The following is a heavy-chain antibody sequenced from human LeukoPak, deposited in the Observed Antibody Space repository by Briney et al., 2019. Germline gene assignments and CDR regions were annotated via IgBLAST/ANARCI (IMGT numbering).Heavy chain of an antibody. J-gene: IGHJ4*02. Sequence: PGGSLRLSCAASGFTFSSYEMNWVRQASGKGLEWVSYISSSGSTIYYADSVKGRFTISRDNAKNSLYLQMNSLRAEDTAVYYCARDGGIWFGELKTPYYFDYWGQGTLVTVSS. D-gene: IGHD3-10*01. CDR3: ARDGGIWFGELKTPYYFDY. CDR1: GFTFSSYE. V-gene: IGHV3-48*03. CDR2: ISSSGSTI.